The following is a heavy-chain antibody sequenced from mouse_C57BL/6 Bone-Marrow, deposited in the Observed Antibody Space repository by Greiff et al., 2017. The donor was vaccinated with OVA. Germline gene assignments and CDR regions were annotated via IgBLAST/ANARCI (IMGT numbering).Heavy chain of an antibody. CDR2: IDPETGGT. CDR3: TRSGYYGSSL. D-gene: IGHD1-1*01. V-gene: IGHV1-15*01. Sequence: VQLQQSGAELVRPGASVTLSCKASGYTFTDYEMHWVKQTPVHGLEWIGAIDPETGGTAYNQKFKGKAILTADKSSSTAYMELRSLTSEDSAVYYCTRSGYYGSSLWGQGTSVTVSS. CDR1: GYTFTDYE. J-gene: IGHJ4*01.